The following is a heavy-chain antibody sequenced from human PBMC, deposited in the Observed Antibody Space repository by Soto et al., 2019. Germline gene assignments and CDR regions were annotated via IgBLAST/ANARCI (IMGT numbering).Heavy chain of an antibody. CDR1: GGTFSSYA. D-gene: IGHD2-2*01. V-gene: IGHV1-69*13. CDR3: ARAPGCISPSCCLNWFDP. J-gene: IGHJ5*02. Sequence: EASVKVSCKASGGTFSSYAISWVRQAPGQGLEWMGGIIPIFGTANYAQKFQGRVTITADESTSTAYMELSSLRSEDTAVYYCARAPGCISPSCCLNWFDPWGQRTLVTVSS. CDR2: IIPIFGTA.